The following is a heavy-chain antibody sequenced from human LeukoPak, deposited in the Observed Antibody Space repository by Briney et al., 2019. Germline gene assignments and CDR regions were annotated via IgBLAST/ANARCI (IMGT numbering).Heavy chain of an antibody. CDR2: INQDGSDK. D-gene: IGHD4-23*01. J-gene: IGHJ4*02. Sequence: GGSLRLSCAASGFTFSSSWMSWVRHTPGKGLEWVANINQDGSDKYYVDSVKGRFTISRDNAKNSLYLQMSSLRAEDTAVYYCARRLVGTPDYFDYWGQGTLVTVSS. CDR3: ARRLVGTPDYFDY. CDR1: GFTFSSSW. V-gene: IGHV3-7*01.